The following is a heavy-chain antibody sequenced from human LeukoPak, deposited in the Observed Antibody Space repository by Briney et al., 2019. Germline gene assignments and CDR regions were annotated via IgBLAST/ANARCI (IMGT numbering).Heavy chain of an antibody. CDR2: IRYDGSAY. J-gene: IGHJ5*02. CDR3: ARDVWFGDYRWFDP. V-gene: IGHV3-33*01. D-gene: IGHD3-10*01. Sequence: GGSLRLSCVASGFTLSRYGIHWVRQPPGKGLEWVAVIRYDGSAYSYADSVKGRFTISRDSSKNTLYLQMSSPRAEDTAVYFCARDVWFGDYRWFDPWGQGTLVTVSS. CDR1: GFTLSRYG.